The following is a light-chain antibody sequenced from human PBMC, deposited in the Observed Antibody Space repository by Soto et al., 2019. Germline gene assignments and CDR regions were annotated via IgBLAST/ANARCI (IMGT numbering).Light chain of an antibody. J-gene: IGKJ1*01. Sequence: DIQMTQSPSTLSASVGDRVTITCRASQSIGGWLAWYQQKPGKAPKLLIYKASSLESGVPSRFSGSGSGTEFTLTISSMQPDDFATYYCQQYRTFGQGTKVDIK. CDR1: QSIGGW. CDR2: KAS. CDR3: QQYRT. V-gene: IGKV1-5*03.